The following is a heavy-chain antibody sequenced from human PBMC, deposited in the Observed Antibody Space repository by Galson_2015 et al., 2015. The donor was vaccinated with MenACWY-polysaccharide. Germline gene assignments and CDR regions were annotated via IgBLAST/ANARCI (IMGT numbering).Heavy chain of an antibody. CDR3: AKRPIRASGGGLDV. J-gene: IGHJ6*02. D-gene: IGHD3-10*01. CDR1: GGSISSSYW. V-gene: IGHV4-4*02. Sequence: SETLSLTCAVSGGSISSSYWWTWVRQPPGKGLEWIGEIYHDGRTAYIPSLKCRITVSLDKAKNQVSLRLISVTAADTAVYYCAKRPIRASGGGLDVWGQGTTVTVS. CDR2: IYHDGRT.